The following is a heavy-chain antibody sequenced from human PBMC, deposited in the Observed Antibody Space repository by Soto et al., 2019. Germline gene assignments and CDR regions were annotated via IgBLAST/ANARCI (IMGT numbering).Heavy chain of an antibody. CDR2: INHSGST. D-gene: IGHD2-8*02. Sequence: SETLSLTCTVSGGSISTYYWNWIRQTPGKGLEWIGYINHSGSTNYNPSLKSRVTISVDTSKNQFSLKLTSVTAADTAVYYCARDRITGLFDYWGQGTLVTVSS. J-gene: IGHJ4*02. V-gene: IGHV4-59*12. CDR1: GGSISTYY. CDR3: ARDRITGLFDY.